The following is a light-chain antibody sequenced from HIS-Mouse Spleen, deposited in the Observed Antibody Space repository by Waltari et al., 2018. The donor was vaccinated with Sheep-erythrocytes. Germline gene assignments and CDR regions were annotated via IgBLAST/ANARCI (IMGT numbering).Light chain of an antibody. V-gene: IGLV2-11*01. Sequence: QSALTQPRPVSGSPGPSVTLSSTGTSSDVGGYNYVSWYQQHPGKAPKLMIYDVSKRPSGVPDRFSGSKSGNTASLTISGLQAEDEADYYCCSYAGSYNHVFATGTKVTVL. CDR2: DVS. J-gene: IGLJ1*01. CDR3: CSYAGSYNHV. CDR1: SSDVGGYNY.